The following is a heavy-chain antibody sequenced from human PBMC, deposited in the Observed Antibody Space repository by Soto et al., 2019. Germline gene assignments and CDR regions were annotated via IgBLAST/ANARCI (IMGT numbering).Heavy chain of an antibody. D-gene: IGHD4-17*01. CDR1: GFTFSCSA. Sequence: GGSLRLSCAASGFTFSCSAMHWLRQASGKGLEWVGRIRSKANSYATAYAASVKGRFTISRDDSKNTAYLQMNSLKTEDTAVYYCTRLGRKFFGDYPNWFDPWGQGTLVTVSS. CDR2: IRSKANSYAT. V-gene: IGHV3-73*01. CDR3: TRLGRKFFGDYPNWFDP. J-gene: IGHJ5*02.